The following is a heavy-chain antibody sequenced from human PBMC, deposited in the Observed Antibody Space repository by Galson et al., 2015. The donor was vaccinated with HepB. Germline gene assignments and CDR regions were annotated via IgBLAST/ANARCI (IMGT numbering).Heavy chain of an antibody. Sequence: VKVSCKASGGTFSSYAISWVRQAPGQGLEWMGRIIPILGIANYAQKFQGRVTITADKSTSTAYMELSSLRSEDTAVYYCARVLRYFDWSSLGMDVWGQGTTVTVSS. V-gene: IGHV1-69*10. J-gene: IGHJ6*02. CDR3: ARVLRYFDWSSLGMDV. CDR1: GGTFSSYA. CDR2: IIPILGIA. D-gene: IGHD3-9*01.